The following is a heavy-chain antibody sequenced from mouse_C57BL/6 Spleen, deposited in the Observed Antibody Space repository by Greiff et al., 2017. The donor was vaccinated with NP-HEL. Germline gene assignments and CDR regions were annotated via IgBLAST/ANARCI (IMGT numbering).Heavy chain of an antibody. CDR3: ARSASYYGSFDY. V-gene: IGHV1-64*01. CDR2: IHPNSGST. CDR1: GYTFTSYW. Sequence: QVHVKQPGAELVKPGASVKLSCKASGYTFTSYWMHWVKQRPGQGLEWIGMIHPNSGSTNYNEKFKSKATLTVDKSSSTAYMQLSSLTSEDSAVYYCARSASYYGSFDYWGQGTTLTVSS. J-gene: IGHJ2*01. D-gene: IGHD1-1*01.